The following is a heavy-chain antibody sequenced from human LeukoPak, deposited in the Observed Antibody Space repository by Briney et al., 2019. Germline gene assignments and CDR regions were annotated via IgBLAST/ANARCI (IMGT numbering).Heavy chain of an antibody. CDR3: ARAEALLTMVRGVIPEYFQH. V-gene: IGHV4-59*01. CDR1: GGSISSYY. CDR2: IYYSGST. J-gene: IGHJ1*01. Sequence: SETLSLTCTVSGGSISSYYWSWIRQPPGKGLEWIGYIYYSGSTNYNPSLKSRVTISVDTSKNQFSLKLSSVTAADTAVYYCARAEALLTMVRGVIPEYFQHWGQGTLVTVSS. D-gene: IGHD3-10*01.